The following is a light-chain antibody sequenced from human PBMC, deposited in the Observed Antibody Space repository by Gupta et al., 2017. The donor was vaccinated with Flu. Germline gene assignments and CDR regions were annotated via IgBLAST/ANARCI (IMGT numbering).Light chain of an antibody. V-gene: IGLV2-14*01. CDR3: CSFTSTSTLV. CDR2: EVG. Sequence: QSALTQPASVSGPPGQSITISCTGSSRDIGGYNYVSWYQHQPSSSPRLLIYEVGHRPAGIAPRFSGSKSGNTASLTISGLQAEDEGAYYCCSFTSTSTLVFGAGTQVTVL. CDR1: SRDIGGYNY. J-gene: IGLJ1*01.